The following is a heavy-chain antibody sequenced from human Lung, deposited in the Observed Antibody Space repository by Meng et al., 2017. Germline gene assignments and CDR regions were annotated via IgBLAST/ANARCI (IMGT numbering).Heavy chain of an antibody. CDR1: GITFTDYW. D-gene: IGHD1-1*01. CDR3: TNDRLNH. J-gene: IGHJ1*01. V-gene: IGHV3-74*01. CDR2: INRDGTKP. Sequence: EVRWSGALGRLLPPGGSWNLSCAASGITFTDYWMHWVRQGPGKGLVWVSRINRDGTKPTYADSVKGRFTISRDNAKNTLYLQMNNLRAEDTAFYYCTNDRLNHWGQGALVTVSS.